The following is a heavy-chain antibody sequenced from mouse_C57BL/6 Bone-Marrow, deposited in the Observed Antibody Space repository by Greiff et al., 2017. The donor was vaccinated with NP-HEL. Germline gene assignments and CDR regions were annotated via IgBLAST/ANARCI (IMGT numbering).Heavy chain of an antibody. D-gene: IGHD1-2*01. J-gene: IGHJ4*01. CDR2: IYPGDGDT. V-gene: IGHV1-82*01. CDR3: AKYGPLRRAIDY. Sequence: QVQLQQSGPELVKPGASVKISCKASGYAFSSSWMNWVKQRPGKGLEWIGRIYPGDGDTNYNGKFKGKATLTADKSSRTAYMQLSSLTSEDSAVYFCAKYGPLRRAIDYWGQRTSVTVSS. CDR1: GYAFSSSW.